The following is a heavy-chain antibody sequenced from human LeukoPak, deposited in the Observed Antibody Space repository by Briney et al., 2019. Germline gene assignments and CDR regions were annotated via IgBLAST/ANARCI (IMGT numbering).Heavy chain of an antibody. Sequence: SETLSLTCTVSGDSISRYYWSWIRQPAGKGLEWIGRIYNGGIITYNPSLKSRVTMSIDTSNNQFSLRLRFVTAADTAVYYCARQKYGDYRNAFDIWGQGRMVTVSS. V-gene: IGHV4-4*07. D-gene: IGHD4-17*01. CDR2: IYNGGII. CDR3: ARQKYGDYRNAFDI. J-gene: IGHJ3*02. CDR1: GDSISRYY.